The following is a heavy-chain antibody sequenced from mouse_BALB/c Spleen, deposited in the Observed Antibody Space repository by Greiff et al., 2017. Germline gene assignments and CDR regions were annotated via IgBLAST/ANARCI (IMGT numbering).Heavy chain of an antibody. J-gene: IGHJ3*01. CDR1: GYSITSDYA. D-gene: IGHD1-1*01. CDR2: ISYSGST. V-gene: IGHV3-2*02. CDR3: ASINYYGSSSFAY. Sequence: VQLQQSGPGLVKPSQSLSLTCTVTGYSITSDYAWNWIRQFPGNKLEWMGYISYSGSTSYNPSLKSRISITRDTSKNQFFLQLNSVTTEDTATYYCASINYYGSSSFAYWGQGTLVTVSA.